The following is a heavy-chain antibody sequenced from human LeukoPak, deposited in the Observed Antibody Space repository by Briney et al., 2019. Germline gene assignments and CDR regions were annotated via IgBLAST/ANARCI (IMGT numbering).Heavy chain of an antibody. CDR1: GYTFTSYG. D-gene: IGHD2-21*02. CDR3: ARELYCGGDCSTSSDY. CDR2: ISAYNGNT. J-gene: IGHJ4*02. V-gene: IGHV1-18*01. Sequence: ASVKVSCKASGYTFTSYGISWVRQAPGQGLEWMGWISAYNGNTNYAQKLQGRVTMTTDTSTSTAYMELRSLRSDDTAVYYCARELYCGGDCSTSSDYWGQGTLVTVSS.